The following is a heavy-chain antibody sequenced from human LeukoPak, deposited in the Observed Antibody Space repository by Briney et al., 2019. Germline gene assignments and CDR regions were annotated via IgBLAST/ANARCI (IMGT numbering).Heavy chain of an antibody. Sequence: PGGSLRLSCAASGFTFSGYAMTWVRQAPGKGLEWVSAISGRGGSTYYADSVKGRFTISRDNSKNTLYLQMNSLRAEGTAVYYCAKAPPDSYYYYYGMDVWGQGTTVTVSS. CDR2: ISGRGGST. V-gene: IGHV3-23*01. D-gene: IGHD5-18*01. CDR3: AKAPPDSYYYYYGMDV. CDR1: GFTFSGYA. J-gene: IGHJ6*02.